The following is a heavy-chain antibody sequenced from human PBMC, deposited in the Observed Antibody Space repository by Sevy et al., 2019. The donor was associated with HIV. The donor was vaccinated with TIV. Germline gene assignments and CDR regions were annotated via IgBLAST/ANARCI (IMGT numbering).Heavy chain of an antibody. CDR3: AKDPGIVVVVAAYYGMDV. J-gene: IGHJ6*02. D-gene: IGHD2-15*01. Sequence: GGSLRLSCAASGFTFSSYGMHWVRQAPGKGLEWVAFIRYDGSNKYYADSVKGRFTISRDNSKNTLYLQMNSLRAEDTAVYYCAKDPGIVVVVAAYYGMDVWGQRTTVTVSS. CDR2: IRYDGSNK. CDR1: GFTFSSYG. V-gene: IGHV3-30*02.